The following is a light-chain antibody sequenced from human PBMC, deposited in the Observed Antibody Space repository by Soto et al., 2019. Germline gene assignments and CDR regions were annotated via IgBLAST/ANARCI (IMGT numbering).Light chain of an antibody. J-gene: IGLJ3*02. V-gene: IGLV1-44*01. CDR1: SSNIGSSP. CDR2: GNN. Sequence: QSVLTQPPSASGTPGQRVTISCSGSSSNIGSSPVNWYQQLPGTAPKLLIYGNNQRPSGVPDRFSGSKSGTSASLAIGGPQSEDEADYYWAKWDDNLNGPGFGGGTNPPVL. CDR3: AKWDDNLNGPG.